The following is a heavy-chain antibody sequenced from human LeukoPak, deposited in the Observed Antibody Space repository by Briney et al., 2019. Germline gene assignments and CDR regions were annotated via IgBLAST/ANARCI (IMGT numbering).Heavy chain of an antibody. V-gene: IGHV3-33*08. D-gene: IGHD2-8*01. CDR3: ARDRHCANGVCHSPPGMDV. CDR2: IWFDGKNE. J-gene: IGHJ6*02. CDR1: GFTFSNYD. Sequence: GGSLRLSCEASGFTFSNYDMIWVRQAPGKGLEWVADIWFDGKNEHFADSVKGRFTISRDNSKNTMYLQINSRRAEDTAVYYCARDRHCANGVCHSPPGMDVWGQGTTVTVSS.